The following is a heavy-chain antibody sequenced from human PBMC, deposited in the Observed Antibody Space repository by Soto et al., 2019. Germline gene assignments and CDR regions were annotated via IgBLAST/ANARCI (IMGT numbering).Heavy chain of an antibody. CDR3: AGRYCSSTSCFYYFDY. Sequence: ASVKVSCKVSGYTLTELSMHWVRQAPGKGLEWMGGFDPEDGETIYAQKFQGRVTMTEDTSTDTAYMELSSLRSEDTAVYYCAGRYCSSTSCFYYFDYWGQGTLGTVSS. D-gene: IGHD2-2*01. J-gene: IGHJ4*02. CDR2: FDPEDGET. CDR1: GYTLTELS. V-gene: IGHV1-24*01.